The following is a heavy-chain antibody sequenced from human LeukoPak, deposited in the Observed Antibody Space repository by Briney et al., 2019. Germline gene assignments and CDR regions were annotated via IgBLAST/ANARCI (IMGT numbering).Heavy chain of an antibody. CDR2: ISFDGSNK. CDR1: TFTFSNYA. V-gene: IGHV3-30-3*01. D-gene: IGHD6-13*01. J-gene: IGHJ4*02. Sequence: QPGGSLRLSCAASTFTFSNYALHWVRQAPGKGLEWVAVISFDGSNKYYADSVRGRFTISRDNSKNTLYLQMNSLRAEDTAVYYCARDTGYSSSWGIDYWGQGTLVTVSS. CDR3: ARDTGYSSSWGIDY.